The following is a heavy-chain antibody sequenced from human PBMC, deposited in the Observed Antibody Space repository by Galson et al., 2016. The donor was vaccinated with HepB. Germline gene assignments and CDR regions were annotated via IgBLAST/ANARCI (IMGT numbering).Heavy chain of an antibody. V-gene: IGHV3-66*01. Sequence: SLRLSCAASGFTVGNNYMSWVRQAPGKGLEWVSLIYSGGNTLYADSVKGRLNISTDNSKNTLYLQMNSLIAEDTAGYYCARNPGASTWGWGQGTLVTVAS. CDR2: IYSGGNT. CDR3: ARNPGASTWG. D-gene: IGHD6-13*01. J-gene: IGHJ4*02. CDR1: GFTVGNNY.